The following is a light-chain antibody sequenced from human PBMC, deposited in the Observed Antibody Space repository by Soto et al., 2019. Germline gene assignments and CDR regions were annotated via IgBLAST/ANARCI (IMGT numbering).Light chain of an antibody. CDR1: SSDVCSYNY. CDR2: EVS. Sequence: QSALPQPASVSGSPGQSITISCTGTSSDVCSYNYVSWYQKHPGKATKLVIYEVSIRLSGVFNRFSGSKSGNTASLFFSVIQAEDEADYYCSSYTSTWTYVFGTGTKVTVL. V-gene: IGLV2-14*01. CDR3: SSYTSTWTYV. J-gene: IGLJ1*01.